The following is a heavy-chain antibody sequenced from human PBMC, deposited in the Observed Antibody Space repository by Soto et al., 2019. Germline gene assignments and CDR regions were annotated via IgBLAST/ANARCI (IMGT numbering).Heavy chain of an antibody. CDR1: GFTFNRYA. J-gene: IGHJ4*02. D-gene: IGHD2-15*01. CDR2: ISDNGRNP. Sequence: EVQLLESGGGLVQPGGSLRLSCAASGFTFNRYAMSWVRQAPGKGLEWVSTISDNGRNPYYADSVKGRLTISRDNSKNTVHQQMNSLRAEDTAVYYCAKTPGRVDPFEYWGQGALVTVSS. CDR3: AKTPGRVDPFEY. V-gene: IGHV3-23*01.